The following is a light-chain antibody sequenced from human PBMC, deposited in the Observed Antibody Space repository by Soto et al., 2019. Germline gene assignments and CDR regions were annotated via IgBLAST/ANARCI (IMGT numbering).Light chain of an antibody. J-gene: IGKJ1*01. CDR2: GAS. V-gene: IGKV1-6*01. Sequence: AIKMTQSPSSLSASVGDRVTISCRASQGIGNALGWYQQKPGTPPKVLIYGASNLQSGVPPRFSGSGSGTDFSLSISSLQPEDSATYYCLQDINYPWTFGQGTKVEIK. CDR3: LQDINYPWT. CDR1: QGIGNA.